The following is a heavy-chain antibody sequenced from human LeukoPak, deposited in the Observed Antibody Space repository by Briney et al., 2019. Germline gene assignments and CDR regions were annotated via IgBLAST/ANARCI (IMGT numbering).Heavy chain of an antibody. CDR2: IYYSGST. D-gene: IGHD3-22*01. CDR3: AREGTGRGSGYYYGLFDY. V-gene: IGHV4-31*03. Sequence: SETLSLTCTVSGGSISSGGHYWSWPRQLPGKGLEWIWYIYYSGSTYYNPSLKSRVTISVDTSKNQISLNLNSVTAADTAVYYCAREGTGRGSGYYYGLFDYWGQGTLVTVSS. J-gene: IGHJ4*02. CDR1: GGSISSGGHY.